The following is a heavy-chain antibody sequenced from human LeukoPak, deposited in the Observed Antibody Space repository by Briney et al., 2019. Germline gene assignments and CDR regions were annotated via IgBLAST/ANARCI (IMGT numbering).Heavy chain of an antibody. CDR1: GFIFNTNG. D-gene: IGHD1-1*01. Sequence: GGSLRLSCAISGFIFNTNGMNWVRQSPGKGLEWLATIAGGDDSTYYADSVKGRFAISRDNSKNTVFLHMNSLRVEDTAVYYCARGVYWSLDYWGQGTPVTVSS. J-gene: IGHJ4*02. V-gene: IGHV3-23*01. CDR2: IAGGDDST. CDR3: ARGVYWSLDY.